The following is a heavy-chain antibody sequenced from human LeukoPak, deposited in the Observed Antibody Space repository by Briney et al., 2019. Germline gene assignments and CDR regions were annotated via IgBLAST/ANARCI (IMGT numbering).Heavy chain of an antibody. CDR3: TKEVGD. CDR1: GFPFSSYW. CDR2: IKHDGSEI. J-gene: IGHJ4*02. Sequence: GGSLRLSCVTSGFPFSSYWMSWVRQTPRKGLEWVANIKHDGSEILYLDSVKGRFTISRDNAKNSLYLLMNSLRADDTGIYFCTKEVGDWGLGTLVTVSS. V-gene: IGHV3-7*01. D-gene: IGHD1-1*01.